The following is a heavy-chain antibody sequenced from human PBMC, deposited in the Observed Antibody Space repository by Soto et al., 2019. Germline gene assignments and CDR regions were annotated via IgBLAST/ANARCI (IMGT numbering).Heavy chain of an antibody. J-gene: IGHJ4*02. CDR3: ARGRYGDY. D-gene: IGHD1-1*01. CDR2: ISAHNGNT. V-gene: IGHV1-18*01. CDR1: GYTFTSYG. Sequence: QVHLVQSGAEVKKPGASVKVSCKASGYTFTSYGITWVRQAPGQGLEWMGWISAHNGNTDYAQKLQGRVIVTRDTSPRTAYMELSSLRSDDTAVYYCARGRYGDYWGQGALVTVSS.